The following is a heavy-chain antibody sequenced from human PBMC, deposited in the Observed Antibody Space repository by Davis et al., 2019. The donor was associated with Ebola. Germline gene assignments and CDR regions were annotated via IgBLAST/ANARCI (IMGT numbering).Heavy chain of an antibody. J-gene: IGHJ6*03. Sequence: GESLKISCAASGFTFSRYWMHWVRQAPGKGLVWVSRITSDGSSTNYADSVKGRFTISRDNAKSTLYLQMNSLTAEDTAVYYCAKAINYYYMDVWGKGTTVTVSS. CDR1: GFTFSRYW. D-gene: IGHD2-2*01. V-gene: IGHV3-74*01. CDR3: AKAINYYYMDV. CDR2: ITSDGSST.